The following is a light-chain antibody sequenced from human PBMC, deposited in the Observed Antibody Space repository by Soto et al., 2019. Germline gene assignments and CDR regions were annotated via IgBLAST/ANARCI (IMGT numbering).Light chain of an antibody. CDR1: QSISTS. CDR3: QQLNSYPIT. Sequence: DIQMTQSPSTLSASVGDSVTITCRASQSISTSLAWYQQKPGKAPKLLIYAASTLQGGVPSRFSGSGSGTDFTLTINSLQPEDLATYYCQQLNSYPITFGQGTRLEI. J-gene: IGKJ5*01. V-gene: IGKV1-5*01. CDR2: AAS.